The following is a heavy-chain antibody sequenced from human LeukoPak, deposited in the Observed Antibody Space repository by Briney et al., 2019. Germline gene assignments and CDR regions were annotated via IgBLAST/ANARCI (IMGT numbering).Heavy chain of an antibody. CDR3: GRGRGRLQLFGWFDP. Sequence: ALLKVSCKASGYIFTSYYIHWGRQAPGQGLEWMGIINPSGGSTTYAQKFQGRVTMTRDTSTSTVYMELSSLRSEDTAVYYCGRGRGRLQLFGWFDPWGQGTLVTVSS. D-gene: IGHD5-24*01. V-gene: IGHV1-46*01. CDR1: GYIFTSYY. CDR2: INPSGGST. J-gene: IGHJ5*02.